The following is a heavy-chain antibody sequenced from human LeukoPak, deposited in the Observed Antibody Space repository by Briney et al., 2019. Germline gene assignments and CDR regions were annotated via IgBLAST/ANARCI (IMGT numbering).Heavy chain of an antibody. J-gene: IGHJ5*02. Sequence: SETLSLTCAVSGGSFSGYYWSWIRQPPGKGLEWVGEINHSGSTNYNPSLKSRVTISVDTSKNQFSLKLSSVTAADTAVYYCAVAFRYFYDSSGYSTANWFDPWGRGTLVTVSS. V-gene: IGHV4-34*01. CDR2: INHSGST. CDR3: AVAFRYFYDSSGYSTANWFDP. D-gene: IGHD3-22*01. CDR1: GGSFSGYY.